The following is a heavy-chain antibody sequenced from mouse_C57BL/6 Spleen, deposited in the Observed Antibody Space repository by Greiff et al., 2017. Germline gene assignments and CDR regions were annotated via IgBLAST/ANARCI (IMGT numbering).Heavy chain of an antibody. CDR2: IWSGGST. D-gene: IGHD1-1*01. CDR3: ARYYCGSSYGDYYAMDY. Sequence: VKLMESGPGLVQPSQSLSITCTVSGFSLTSYGVNWVRQSPGKGLEWLGVIWSGGSTDNNEDFISRMSISKDNSNSQVFFKMTSMQADDTAIYYCARYYCGSSYGDYYAMDYWGQGTSVTVSS. V-gene: IGHV2-2*01. J-gene: IGHJ4*01. CDR1: GFSLTSYG.